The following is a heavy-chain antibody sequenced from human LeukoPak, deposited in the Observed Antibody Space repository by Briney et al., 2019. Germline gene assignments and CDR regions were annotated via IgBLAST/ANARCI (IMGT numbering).Heavy chain of an antibody. D-gene: IGHD6-19*01. V-gene: IGHV1-46*01. CDR3: ASSVAGSRDYYYYYMDV. CDR2: INPSGGST. CDR1: GYTFTSYY. J-gene: IGHJ6*03. Sequence: ASVKVSCKASGYTFTSYYMHWVRQAPGQGLEWMGIINPSGGSTSYAQKFQGRVTMTRDTSTSTAYMELSSLRSEDTAVYYCASSVAGSRDYYYYYMDVWGKGTTVTVSS.